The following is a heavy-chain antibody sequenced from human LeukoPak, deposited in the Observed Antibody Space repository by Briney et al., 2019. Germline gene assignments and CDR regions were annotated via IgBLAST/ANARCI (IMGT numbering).Heavy chain of an antibody. J-gene: IGHJ3*02. CDR3: ARGYGSGDGDAFDI. CDR1: GYTFTCYD. V-gene: IGHV1-8*02. Sequence: GASVKVSCKASGYTFTCYDINWVRQATGQGLEWMGWMNPNSGNTGYAQKFQGRVTMTRDTSISTAYMELSRLRSDDTAVYYCARGYGSGDGDAFDIWGQGTMVTVSS. CDR2: MNPNSGNT. D-gene: IGHD3-10*01.